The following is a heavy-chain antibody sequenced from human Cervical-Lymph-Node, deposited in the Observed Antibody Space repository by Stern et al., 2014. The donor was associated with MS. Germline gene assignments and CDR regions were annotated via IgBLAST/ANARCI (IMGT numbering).Heavy chain of an antibody. CDR3: ARLSTAVDF. CDR2: ISHSGDT. Sequence: VQLVESGPGLVKPSETLSLTCAVSGGSISSRYWGWIRQPPGKGLEWIGLISHSGDTKYNPSLTSRVTISLDTSKTQFPRKVTSVTAADTAVYYCARLSTAVDFWGQGTLVTVSS. V-gene: IGHV4-59*08. CDR1: GGSISSRY. J-gene: IGHJ4*02.